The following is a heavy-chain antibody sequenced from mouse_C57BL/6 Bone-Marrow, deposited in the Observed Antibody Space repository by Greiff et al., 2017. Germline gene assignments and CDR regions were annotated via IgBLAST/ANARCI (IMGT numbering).Heavy chain of an antibody. CDR3: TAGYYGSSFLAY. Sequence: EVQLVESGAELARPGASVKLSCTASGFNITDDYMHWVKQRPEQGLEWIGWIDPENGDTEYDSKFQGKATITADTSSNTAYLQLSSLTSEDTAVYYCTAGYYGSSFLAYWGQGTLVTVSA. CDR2: IDPENGDT. J-gene: IGHJ3*01. V-gene: IGHV14-4*01. CDR1: GFNITDDY. D-gene: IGHD1-1*01.